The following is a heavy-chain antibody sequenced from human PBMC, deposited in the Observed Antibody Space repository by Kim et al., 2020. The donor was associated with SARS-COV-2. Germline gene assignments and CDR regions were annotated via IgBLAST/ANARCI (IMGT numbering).Heavy chain of an antibody. J-gene: IGHJ4*02. CDR3: ARDNWGSYDY. V-gene: IGHV3-72*01. Sequence: YTKDRAASVKGRFTISRDDTKNALYLQMNSLKIEDTALYYCARDNWGSYDYWGQGTLVTVSS. CDR2: YTK. D-gene: IGHD1-26*01.